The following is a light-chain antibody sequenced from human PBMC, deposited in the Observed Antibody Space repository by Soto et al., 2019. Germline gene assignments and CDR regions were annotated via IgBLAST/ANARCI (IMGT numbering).Light chain of an antibody. CDR2: GNT. Sequence: QSVLTQPPSVSGAPGQRVTISCTGSSSNIGAGHDVHWYQQLPGTAPKLLIYGNTNRPSGVPDRFSGSKSGTSASPAITGLQAEDEADYYCQSYDSSLSGYVFGTGTKVTVL. CDR3: QSYDSSLSGYV. J-gene: IGLJ1*01. V-gene: IGLV1-40*01. CDR1: SSNIGAGHD.